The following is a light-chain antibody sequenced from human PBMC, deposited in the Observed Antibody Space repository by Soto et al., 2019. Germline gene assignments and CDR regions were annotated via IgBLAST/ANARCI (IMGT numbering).Light chain of an antibody. CDR2: EVS. V-gene: IGLV2-14*01. CDR1: SSDVGGYNY. CDR3: SSYTSSSTLYV. J-gene: IGLJ1*01. Sequence: QSALTQPASVSGSPGQSITISCTGTSSDVGGYNYVSWYQQQPGKAPKLMIYEVSNRPSGVSNRFSGSKSGNTASLTISGLQAEDEADYYCSSYTSSSTLYVFGTGTKVIVL.